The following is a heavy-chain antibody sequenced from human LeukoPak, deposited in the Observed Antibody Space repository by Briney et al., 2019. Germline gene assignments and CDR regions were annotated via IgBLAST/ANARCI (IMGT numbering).Heavy chain of an antibody. J-gene: IGHJ1*01. Sequence: PGGSLRLSXAASGFTLSSYGMHWVRQAPGKGLEWVAFIRYDGSNKYYADSVKGRFTISRDNSKNTLYLQMNSLRAEDTAVYYCARDPFWSHQYFQHWGQGTLVTVSS. CDR2: IRYDGSNK. V-gene: IGHV3-30*02. CDR1: GFTLSSYG. D-gene: IGHD3-3*01. CDR3: ARDPFWSHQYFQH.